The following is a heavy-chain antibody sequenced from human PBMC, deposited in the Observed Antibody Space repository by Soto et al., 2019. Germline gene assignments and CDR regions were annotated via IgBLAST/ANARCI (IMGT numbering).Heavy chain of an antibody. CDR3: ARGYCSGGSCYSLIGYYYYYYMDV. J-gene: IGHJ6*03. D-gene: IGHD2-15*01. Sequence: PSETLSLTCAVYGGSFSGYYWSWIRQPPGKGLEWIGEINHSGSTNYNPSLKSRVTISVDTPKNQFSLKLSSVTAADTAVYYCARGYCSGGSCYSLIGYYYYYYMDVWGKGTTVTVSS. CDR2: INHSGST. V-gene: IGHV4-34*01. CDR1: GGSFSGYY.